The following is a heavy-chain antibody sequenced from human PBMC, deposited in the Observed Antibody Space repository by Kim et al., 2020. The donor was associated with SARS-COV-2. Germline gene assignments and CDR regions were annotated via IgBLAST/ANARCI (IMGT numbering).Heavy chain of an antibody. Sequence: ASVKVSCKASGYTSTTYGITWVRQAPGQGLEWMGWISAYNGNSNYAQKFQGRVTMIRDTSTSTIYMELRSLRSDDTAVYYCASGYSNYGDFDYWGQGTLV. D-gene: IGHD4-4*01. V-gene: IGHV1-18*04. CDR3: ASGYSNYGDFDY. J-gene: IGHJ4*02. CDR1: GYTSTTYG. CDR2: ISAYNGNS.